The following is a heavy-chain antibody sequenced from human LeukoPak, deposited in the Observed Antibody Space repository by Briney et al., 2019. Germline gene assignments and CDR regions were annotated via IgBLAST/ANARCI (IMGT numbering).Heavy chain of an antibody. CDR1: GGSVSSGSYY. Sequence: PSETLSLTCTVSGGSVSSGSYYWSWIRQPPGKGLEWIGYIYYSGSTNYNPSLKSRVTISVDTSKNQFSLKLSSVTAADTAVYYCARDNWEFTGWNDLDAFDIWGQGTMVTVSS. J-gene: IGHJ3*02. CDR3: ARDNWEFTGWNDLDAFDI. CDR2: IYYSGST. V-gene: IGHV4-61*01. D-gene: IGHD1-1*01.